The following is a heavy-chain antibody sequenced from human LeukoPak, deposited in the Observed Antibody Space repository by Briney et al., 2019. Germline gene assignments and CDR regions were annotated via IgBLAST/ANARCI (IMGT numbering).Heavy chain of an antibody. CDR3: AYDRSGYYRPGYYMDV. CDR2: IYYSGST. CDR1: GGSMSCYY. Sequence: KPSETLSLTCAVCGGSMSCYYWRWIRQPPGKGLEWIGYIYYSGSTNYNPSLKSRVTISVDTSKNQFSLKLSSVTAADTAVYYCAYDRSGYYRPGYYMDVWGKGTTVTVSS. D-gene: IGHD3-22*01. J-gene: IGHJ6*03. V-gene: IGHV4-59*01.